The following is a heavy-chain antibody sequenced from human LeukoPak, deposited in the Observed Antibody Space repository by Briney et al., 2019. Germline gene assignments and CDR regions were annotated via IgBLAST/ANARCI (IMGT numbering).Heavy chain of an antibody. CDR3: ARSLVGYSGYETPN. J-gene: IGHJ4*02. CDR1: GLTVSSNY. D-gene: IGHD5-12*01. Sequence: GGSLRLSCAASGLTVSSNYMTWVRQAPGKGLEWVSVIYSGGSTYYADSVKGRFTISRDNSKNTLYLQMNSLRAEDTAVYYCARSLVGYSGYETPNWGQGTLVTVSS. V-gene: IGHV3-53*01. CDR2: IYSGGST.